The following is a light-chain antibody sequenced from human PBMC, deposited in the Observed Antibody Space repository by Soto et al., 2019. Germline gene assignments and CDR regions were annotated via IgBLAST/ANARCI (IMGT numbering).Light chain of an antibody. CDR3: QQYFTTPMFT. CDR1: QSLLYSPNNQNY. Sequence: VMTQSPDSLAVSLGERATINCKSSQSLLYSPNNQNYLAWYQQKPGQPPKLLIYWASTRESGVPDRFSGSGSGTDFTLTISSLQAEDVAVYHCQQYFTTPMFTFGQGTKLEIK. V-gene: IGKV4-1*01. J-gene: IGKJ2*01. CDR2: WAS.